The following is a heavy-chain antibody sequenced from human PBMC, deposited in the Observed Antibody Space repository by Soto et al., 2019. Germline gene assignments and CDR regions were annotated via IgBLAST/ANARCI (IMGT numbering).Heavy chain of an antibody. CDR1: GFTFSSYA. Sequence: EVQLLESGGGLVQPGRSRRLYCAASGFTFSSYAMWGVRQAPGKGLECVSAMSGGGETTYYADSLKGRFTISRDNSKKTRYLQMNSLRAEDTALYYCAFNSGSGSYYFDYWGQGTLVTVSS. CDR2: MSGGGETT. J-gene: IGHJ4*02. CDR3: AFNSGSGSYYFDY. V-gene: IGHV3-23*01. D-gene: IGHD3-10*01.